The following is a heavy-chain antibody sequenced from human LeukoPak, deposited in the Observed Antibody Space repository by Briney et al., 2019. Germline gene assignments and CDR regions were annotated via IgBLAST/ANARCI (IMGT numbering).Heavy chain of an antibody. V-gene: IGHV4-4*07. J-gene: IGHJ4*02. CDR3: ARVRTYYFDY. D-gene: IGHD1/OR15-1a*01. CDR2: IYNSGST. CDR1: GGSISSYY. Sequence: PSETLSLTCTVSGGSISSYYWSWIRQPAGKGLQWIGRIYNSGSTNYNPSLKSRVTMSIDTSKNQFSLKLNSVTAADTAVYYCARVRTYYFDYWGQGTLVTVSS.